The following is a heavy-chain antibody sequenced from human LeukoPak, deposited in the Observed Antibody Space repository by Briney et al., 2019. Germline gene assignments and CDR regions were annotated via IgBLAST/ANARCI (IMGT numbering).Heavy chain of an antibody. CDR2: IYTSGSA. V-gene: IGHV4-4*09. D-gene: IGHD5-12*01. CDR1: GGSISSYY. J-gene: IGHJ4*02. Sequence: SETLSLTCNVSGGSISSYYWSWIRQPPGKGLEWIGYIYTSGSANYNPPLKSRVTISVDTSKSHFSLKLSSVTAADTAVYYCARLSDRGYEIDYWGQGTLVTVSS. CDR3: ARLSDRGYEIDY.